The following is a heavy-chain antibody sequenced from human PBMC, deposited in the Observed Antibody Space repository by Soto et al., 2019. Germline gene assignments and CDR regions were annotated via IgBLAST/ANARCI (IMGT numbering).Heavy chain of an antibody. J-gene: IGHJ6*02. Sequence: PGASLKLYCGGAGYSFTVYFIGGVRQMPGKGLEWMGRIDPSDSYTNYSPSFQGHVTISADKSISTAYLQWSSLKASDTAMYYCASLDYDLYGMDVWGQGTTVTVSS. D-gene: IGHD3-3*01. CDR3: ASLDYDLYGMDV. V-gene: IGHV5-10-1*01. CDR2: IDPSDSYT. CDR1: GYSFTVYF.